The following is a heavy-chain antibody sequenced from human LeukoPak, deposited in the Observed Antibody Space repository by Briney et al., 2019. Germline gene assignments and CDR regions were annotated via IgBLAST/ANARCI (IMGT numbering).Heavy chain of an antibody. Sequence: PSETLSLTCTASGCSISTTSYYWGWMRQPPGKGLESIGTIYYSGDTYYNKSLESRVTMSVDTSKNQFSLRLPSVTAADTGVYYCARRAWSGYSDYWGQGSLVTVSS. CDR2: IYYSGDT. D-gene: IGHD3-3*01. J-gene: IGHJ4*02. CDR3: ARRAWSGYSDY. V-gene: IGHV4-39*01. CDR1: GCSISTTSYY.